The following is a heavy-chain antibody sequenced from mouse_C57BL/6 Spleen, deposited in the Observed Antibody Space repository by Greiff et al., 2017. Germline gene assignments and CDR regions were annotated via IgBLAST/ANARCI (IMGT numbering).Heavy chain of an antibody. CDR3: ARIVEESWFAY. CDR1: GYTFTSYM. V-gene: IGHV1-4*01. D-gene: IGHD1-1*01. CDR2: INPSSGYT. J-gene: IGHJ3*01. Sequence: VKLVESGAELARPGASVKMSCKASGYTFTSYMMHWVKQRPGQGLEWIGYINPSSGYTKYNQKFKDKATLTADKSSSTAYMQLSSLTSEDSAVYYCARIVEESWFAYWGQGTLVTVSA.